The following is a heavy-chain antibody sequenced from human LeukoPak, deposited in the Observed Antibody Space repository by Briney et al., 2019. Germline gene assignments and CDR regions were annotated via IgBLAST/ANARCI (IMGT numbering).Heavy chain of an antibody. J-gene: IGHJ3*02. V-gene: IGHV4-59*12. CDR2: IYYSGST. Sequence: SETLSLTCTVSGGSISSYYWSWIRQPPGKGLEWIGYIYYSGSTNYNPSLKSRVTISVDTSKNQFSLKLSSVTAADTAVYYCAREVGAGTFDIWGQGTMVTVSS. D-gene: IGHD1-26*01. CDR3: AREVGAGTFDI. CDR1: GGSISSYY.